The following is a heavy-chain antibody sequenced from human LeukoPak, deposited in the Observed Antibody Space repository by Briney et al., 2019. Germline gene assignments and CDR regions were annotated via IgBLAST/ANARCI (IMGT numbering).Heavy chain of an antibody. CDR3: ARDVVVTSSPEAFDI. J-gene: IGHJ3*02. Sequence: PSQTLSLTCALSGDSVSSGGYYWTWIRQHPGKGLEWIGYISNSGTTSYNPSLRSRVSISVDTSNNHFSLRLTSVTAADTAVYYWARDVVVTSSPEAFDIWGQGTMVTVSS. CDR2: ISNSGTT. V-gene: IGHV4-31*11. CDR1: GDSVSSGGYY. D-gene: IGHD2/OR15-2a*01.